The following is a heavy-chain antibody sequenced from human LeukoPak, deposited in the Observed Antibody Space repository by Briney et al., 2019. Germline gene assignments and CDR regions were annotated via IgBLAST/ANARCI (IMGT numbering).Heavy chain of an antibody. CDR2: INWNGGST. CDR3: ARKYYYDGSGYYYPYFDY. CDR1: GFTFDDYG. J-gene: IGHJ4*02. Sequence: GGSLRLSCAASGFTFDDYGMSWVRQAPGKGLEWVSGINWNGGSTGYADSVKGRFTISRDNAKNSLYLQMNSLRAEDTALYYCARKYYYDGSGYYYPYFDYWGQGTLVTVSS. D-gene: IGHD3-22*01. V-gene: IGHV3-20*04.